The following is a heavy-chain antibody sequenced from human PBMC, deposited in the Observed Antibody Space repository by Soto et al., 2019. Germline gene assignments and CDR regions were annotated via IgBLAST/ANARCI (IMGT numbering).Heavy chain of an antibody. CDR1: GYNFVNHG. CDR3: ARDLYPLAYYFDY. Sequence: QVQLVQSGPEVMNPGASVKVSCKTSGYNFVNHGISWVRQAPGRGLEWLGWISGHNGATKYGKRLQGRVTMTIDRSTTTAYMELRSLRSDDTVVYYCARDLYPLAYYFDYWGQGTLVTVSS. J-gene: IGHJ4*02. CDR2: ISGHNGAT. V-gene: IGHV1-18*04.